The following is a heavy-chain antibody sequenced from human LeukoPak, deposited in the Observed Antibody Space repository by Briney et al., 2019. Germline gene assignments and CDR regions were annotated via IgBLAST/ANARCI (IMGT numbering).Heavy chain of an antibody. J-gene: IGHJ6*03. CDR3: ARVSFFRWASTRPSYYYYYMDV. V-gene: IGHV4-34*01. Sequence: SETLSPTCAVYGGSFSGYYWSWIRQPPGKGLEWIGEINPSESTNYNPSLKSRVTLSVDTSKNQFSLRLSSVTAADTAIYYCARVSFFRWASTRPSYYYYYMDVWGKGTTVTISS. D-gene: IGHD2-15*01. CDR1: GGSFSGYY. CDR2: INPSEST.